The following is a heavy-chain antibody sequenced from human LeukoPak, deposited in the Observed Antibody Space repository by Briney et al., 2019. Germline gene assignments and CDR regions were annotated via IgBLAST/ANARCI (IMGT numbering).Heavy chain of an antibody. CDR3: ARSGSGWYPDY. J-gene: IGHJ4*02. CDR2: ISSSSSYI. CDR1: GFTFSSYS. V-gene: IGHV3-21*01. D-gene: IGHD6-19*01. Sequence: PGGSLRLSCAASGFTFSSYSMNWVRQAPGKGLGWVSYISSSSSYIYYAGSVKGRFTISRDNAKNSLFLQMNSLRAEDTAVYYCARSGSGWYPDYWGQGTLVTVSS.